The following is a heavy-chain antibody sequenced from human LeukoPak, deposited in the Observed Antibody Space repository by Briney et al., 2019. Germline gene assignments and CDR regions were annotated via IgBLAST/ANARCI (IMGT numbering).Heavy chain of an antibody. Sequence: PGGSLRLSCAASGFTFSSYAMSWVRQAPGKGLEWVSAISGSGGSTHYADSVKGRFTISRDNSKNTPYLQMNSLRAEDTAVYYCAKFAPSYDSSGYYDHWGQGTLVTVSS. CDR1: GFTFSSYA. V-gene: IGHV3-23*01. J-gene: IGHJ5*02. D-gene: IGHD3-22*01. CDR3: AKFAPSYDSSGYYDH. CDR2: ISGSGGST.